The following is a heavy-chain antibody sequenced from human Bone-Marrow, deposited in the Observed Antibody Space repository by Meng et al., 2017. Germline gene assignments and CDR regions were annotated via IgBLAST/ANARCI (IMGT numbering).Heavy chain of an antibody. D-gene: IGHD6-13*01. CDR1: GFTFSSYA. CDR3: ARNTVGSSSWYGSVYHYYGMDV. V-gene: IGHV3-30*04. J-gene: IGHJ6*01. CDR2: IAYNGSNK. Sequence: GGPLRLSCAASGFTFSSYAMHWVRQAPGKGLEWVAVIAYNGSNKYYADSVKGRFTISRDNSKNTLFLQMNSLRDEDTDVYYCARNTVGSSSWYGSVYHYYGMDVWGQGTTVT.